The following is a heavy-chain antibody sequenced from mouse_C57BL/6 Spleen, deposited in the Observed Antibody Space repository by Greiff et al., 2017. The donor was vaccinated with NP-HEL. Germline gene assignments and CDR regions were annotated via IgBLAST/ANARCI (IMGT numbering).Heavy chain of an antibody. D-gene: IGHD1-1*01. CDR3: ARDYYGSSLCAY. CDR2: ISYDGSN. J-gene: IGHJ3*01. CDR1: GYSITSGYY. Sequence: EVHLVESGPGLVKPSQSLSLTCSVTGYSITSGYYWNWIRQFPGNKLEWMGYISYDGSNNYNPSLKNRISITRDTAKNQFFLKLNSVTTEDTATYYCARDYYGSSLCAYWGQGTLVTVSA. V-gene: IGHV3-6*01.